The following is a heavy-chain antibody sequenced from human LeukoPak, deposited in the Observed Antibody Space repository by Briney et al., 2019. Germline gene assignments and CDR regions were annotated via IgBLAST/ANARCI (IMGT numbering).Heavy chain of an antibody. V-gene: IGHV1-46*01. J-gene: IGHJ4*02. CDR1: GYTFTSYY. Sequence: ASVKVSCKASGYTFTSYYMHWVRQAPGQGLEWMGIINPSGGSTSYAQKFQGRVTMTRDTSTSTVYMELSSLRSEDTAVYYCARDTPQGITVVRGVMGVGYFDYWGQGTLVTVSS. CDR2: INPSGGST. D-gene: IGHD3-10*01. CDR3: ARDTPQGITVVRGVMGVGYFDY.